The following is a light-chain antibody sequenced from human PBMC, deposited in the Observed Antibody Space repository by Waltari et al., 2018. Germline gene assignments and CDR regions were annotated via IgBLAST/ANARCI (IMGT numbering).Light chain of an antibody. V-gene: IGLV1-47*01. Sequence: QSVLTQPPSVSGTPGQGVTISCSGSSSNIGTNYVYWYQQLPRTAPNLLIFRNDQRSSGVPDRCSASKSGTSASLAISGLRSEDEADYYCAAWDDGLSGPVFGGGTKLTVL. J-gene: IGLJ3*02. CDR3: AAWDDGLSGPV. CDR2: RND. CDR1: SSNIGTNY.